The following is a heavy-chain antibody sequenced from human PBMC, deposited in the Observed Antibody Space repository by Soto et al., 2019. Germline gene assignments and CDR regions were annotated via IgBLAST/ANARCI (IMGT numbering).Heavy chain of an antibody. CDR1: GGTFSSYA. V-gene: IGHV1-69*01. D-gene: IGHD2-2*01. Sequence: QVQLVQSGAELKKPGASVKFSCKASGGTFSSYAISWVRQAPGQGLEWMGGIIPISGTANYAQKFQGRVTITADESTSTAYMELSSLRSEDTAVYYCARSQGSSTSLEIYYYYYYGMDVWGQGTKVTVSS. CDR3: ARSQGSSTSLEIYYYYYYGMDV. J-gene: IGHJ6*02. CDR2: IIPISGTA.